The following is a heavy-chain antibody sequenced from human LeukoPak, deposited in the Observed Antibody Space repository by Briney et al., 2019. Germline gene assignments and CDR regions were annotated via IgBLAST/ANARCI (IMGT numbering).Heavy chain of an antibody. CDR2: ISGSGDST. D-gene: IGHD3-10*01. Sequence: TGGSLRLSCAASGFKFSNYGMHWVRQAPGKGLEWVSAISGSGDSTYYADSVKGRFTISRDNSKNTLYLQMNSLRAEDTAVYYCAKDRGIISDYWGQGTLVTVSS. V-gene: IGHV3-23*01. CDR1: GFKFSNYG. CDR3: AKDRGIISDY. J-gene: IGHJ4*02.